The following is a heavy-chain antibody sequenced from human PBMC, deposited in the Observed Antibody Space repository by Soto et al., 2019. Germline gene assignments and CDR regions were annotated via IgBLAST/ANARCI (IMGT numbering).Heavy chain of an antibody. J-gene: IGHJ4*02. CDR2: IYYSGST. CDR3: ARATVYWYSSSWLGGFDY. V-gene: IGHV4-59*01. CDR1: GGSISSYY. Sequence: PSETLSLTCTVSGGSISSYYWSWIRQPPGKGLEWIGYIYYSGSTNYNPSLKSRVTISVDTSKNQFSLKLSSVTAADTAVYYCARATVYWYSSSWLGGFDYWGQGTLVTV. D-gene: IGHD6-13*01.